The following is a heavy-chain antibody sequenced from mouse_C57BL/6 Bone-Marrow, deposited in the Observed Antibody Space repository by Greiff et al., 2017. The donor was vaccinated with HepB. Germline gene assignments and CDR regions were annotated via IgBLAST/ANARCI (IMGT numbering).Heavy chain of an antibody. CDR2: IRSKSNNYAT. J-gene: IGHJ4*01. V-gene: IGHV10-1*01. Sequence: EVQRVESGGGLVQPKGSLKLSCAASGFCFNTYAMNWVRQAPGKGLEWVALIRSKSNNYATYYAESVKDRFTSSSDDSENMHYLQMNNLKTEDTAINYCVRHKDYYAMDDWGKGTTVTVSS. CDR1: GFCFNTYA. CDR3: VRHKDYYAMDD.